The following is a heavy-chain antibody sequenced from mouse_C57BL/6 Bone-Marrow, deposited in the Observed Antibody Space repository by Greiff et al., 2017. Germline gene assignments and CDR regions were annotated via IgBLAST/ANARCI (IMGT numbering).Heavy chain of an antibody. CDR3: VSYYGNYHYAMDY. CDR2: IRSKSNNYAT. Sequence: DVKLVESGGGLVQPKGSLKLSCAASGFSFNTYAMNSFRQAPGKGLEWVARIRSKSNNYATYYADSVKDRFTISRDDSESMLYLQMNNLKTEDTAMYYCVSYYGNYHYAMDYWGQGTSGTGSS. D-gene: IGHD2-1*01. CDR1: GFSFNTYA. V-gene: IGHV10-1*01. J-gene: IGHJ4*01.